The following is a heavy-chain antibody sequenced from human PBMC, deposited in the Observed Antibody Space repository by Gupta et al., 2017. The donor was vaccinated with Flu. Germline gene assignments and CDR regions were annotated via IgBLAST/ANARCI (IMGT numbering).Heavy chain of an antibody. CDR3: ARSKFRVDRGWFDT. CDR1: GGSIGSSSYY. J-gene: IGHJ5*02. CDR2: IYYSENT. D-gene: IGHD2-15*01. V-gene: IGHV4-39*01. Sequence: LQLQASCPGLVKPSETLSLTCTVAGGSIGSSSYYWGWIRQPPGKGLEWIGNIYYSENTYYNPSLKSRVTMSVDTSKNQFSLKVSSVTAADTAVYYCARSKFRVDRGWFDTWGQGTLVTVSS.